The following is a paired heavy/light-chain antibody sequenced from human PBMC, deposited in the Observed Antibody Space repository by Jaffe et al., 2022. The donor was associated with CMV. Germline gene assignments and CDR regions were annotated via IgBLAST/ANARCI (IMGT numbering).Light chain of an antibody. CDR2: YDS. V-gene: IGLV3-21*04. Sequence: SYVLTQPPSVSVAPGETARITCGGNNIGSKNVHWYQQKPGQAPVLVIYYDSDRASGIPERFSGSNSGNTATLTISRVEAGDEADYYCHVSDGGSNWVFGGGTKLTVL. J-gene: IGLJ3*02. CDR1: NIGSKN. CDR3: HVSDGGSNWV.
Heavy chain of an antibody. CDR2: IYWNDDE. Sequence: QITLKESGPTLVKPTETLTLTCTFSGFSFSTTGVGVGWIRQPPGKALEWLALIYWNDDERYSPSLKSRLTITKDTSKKQVVLTMTNMDPVDTGTYYCAHYRPNYGSRLFDPWGQGTLVTVSS. CDR1: GFSFSTTGVG. J-gene: IGHJ5*02. V-gene: IGHV2-5*01. D-gene: IGHD6-13*01. CDR3: AHYRPNYGSRLFDP.